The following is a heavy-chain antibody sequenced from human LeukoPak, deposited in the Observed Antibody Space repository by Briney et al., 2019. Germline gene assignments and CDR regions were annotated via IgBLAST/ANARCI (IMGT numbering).Heavy chain of an antibody. J-gene: IGHJ4*02. D-gene: IGHD3-10*01. CDR3: ARAPPRYGSGSFHFDF. CDR2: ISSSSSYI. V-gene: IGHV3-21*01. Sequence: GGSLRLSCAASGFTFNNYAMSWVRQAPGKGLKWVSSISSSSSYIYYADSVKGRFTISRDNAKNSLYLQMHSLRDEDTAVYYCARAPPRYGSGSFHFDFWGQGTLVTVSS. CDR1: GFTFNNYA.